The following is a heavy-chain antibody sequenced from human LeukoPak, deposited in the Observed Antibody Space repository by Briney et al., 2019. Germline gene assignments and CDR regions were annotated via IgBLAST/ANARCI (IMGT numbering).Heavy chain of an antibody. CDR3: ASMSPYYYDSSGYYFY. Sequence: GGSLRLSCAASGFTFSSYWMSWVRQAPGKGLEWVANIKQDGSEKYHVDSVKGRFTISRDNAKNSLYLQMNSLRAEDTAVYYCASMSPYYYDSSGYYFYWGQGTLVTVSS. J-gene: IGHJ4*02. D-gene: IGHD3-22*01. CDR1: GFTFSSYW. V-gene: IGHV3-7*01. CDR2: IKQDGSEK.